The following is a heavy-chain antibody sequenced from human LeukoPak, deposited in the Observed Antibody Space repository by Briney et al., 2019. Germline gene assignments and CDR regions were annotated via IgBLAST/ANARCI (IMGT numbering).Heavy chain of an antibody. CDR1: GGTFSSYA. D-gene: IGHD5-12*01. CDR2: IIPIFGTA. Sequence: SVKVSRKASGGTFSSYAISWVRQAPGQGLEWMGGIIPIFGTANYAQKFQGRVTITADKSTSTAYMELSSLRSEDTAVYYCARSGGYAFDAFDIWGQGTMVTVSS. J-gene: IGHJ3*02. V-gene: IGHV1-69*06. CDR3: ARSGGYAFDAFDI.